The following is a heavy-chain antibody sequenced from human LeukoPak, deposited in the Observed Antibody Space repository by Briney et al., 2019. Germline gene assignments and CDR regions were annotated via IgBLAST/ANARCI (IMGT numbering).Heavy chain of an antibody. V-gene: IGHV1-2*02. Sequence: GASVKVSCTSSGYTFTGYYMHWVRQAPGQGLEWMGWINPNSGGTNYAQKFQGRVTMTRDTSISTAYMELSRLRSDDTAVYYCARGELWFGELLYYFDYWGQGTLVTVSS. CDR3: ARGELWFGELLYYFDY. CDR1: GYTFTGYY. J-gene: IGHJ4*02. CDR2: INPNSGGT. D-gene: IGHD3-10*01.